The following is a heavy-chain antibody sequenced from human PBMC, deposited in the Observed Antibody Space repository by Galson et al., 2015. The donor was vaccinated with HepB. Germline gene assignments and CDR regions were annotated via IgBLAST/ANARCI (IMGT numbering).Heavy chain of an antibody. D-gene: IGHD3-22*01. J-gene: IGHJ4*02. V-gene: IGHV1-69*13. CDR2: IIPIFGTA. CDR3: ASQDYYDSSRRMGN. Sequence: SVKVSCKASGGTFSSYAISWVRQAPGQGLEWMGGIIPIFGTANYAQKFQGRVTITADESTSTAYMELSSLRSEDTAVYYCASQDYYDSSRRMGNWGQGTLVTVSS. CDR1: GGTFSSYA.